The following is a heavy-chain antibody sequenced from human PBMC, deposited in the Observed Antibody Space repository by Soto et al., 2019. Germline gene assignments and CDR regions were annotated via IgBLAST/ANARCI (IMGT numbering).Heavy chain of an antibody. J-gene: IGHJ6*03. CDR1: GDSISDYY. CDR3: ARLGDFYGSGSYGNYYYYYMDV. V-gene: IGHV4-59*08. CDR2: IYYNGNT. Sequence: QLQESGPGLVKPSDTLSLTCTVSGDSISDYYWSWIRQPPEKGLEWIGYIYYNGNTKYNPSLKSRVTISVATSKNQFSLKLSSVTAADTAVYYCARLGDFYGSGSYGNYYYYYMDVWGKGTTVTVSS. D-gene: IGHD3-10*01.